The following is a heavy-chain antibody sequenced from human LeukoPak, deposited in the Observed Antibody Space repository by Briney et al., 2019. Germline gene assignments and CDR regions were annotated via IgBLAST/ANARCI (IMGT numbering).Heavy chain of an antibody. Sequence: GGSLRLSCAASGFSVSNNYMSWVRQPPGKGLEWVSVIYSGGSTYYADSVKGRFTTSRDDSKNTLYLQMNSLRAEDTAVYYCARRYCSGGTCYFFDYWGQGTLVTVSS. D-gene: IGHD2-15*01. J-gene: IGHJ4*02. CDR1: GFSVSNNY. CDR3: ARRYCSGGTCYFFDY. CDR2: IYSGGST. V-gene: IGHV3-53*01.